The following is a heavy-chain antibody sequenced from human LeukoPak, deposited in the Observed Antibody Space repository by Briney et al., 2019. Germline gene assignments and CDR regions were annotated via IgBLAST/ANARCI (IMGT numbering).Heavy chain of an antibody. CDR1: GFTFSSYA. D-gene: IGHD3-16*01. J-gene: IGHJ4*02. CDR2: ISYDGSNK. Sequence: PGRSLRLSCAASGFTFSSYAMHWVRQAPGKGLEWVAVISYDGSNKYYADSVKGRFTISRDNSKNTLYLQMNSLRAEDTAVYYCASGHTSFRENYYFDYWGQGTLVTVSS. V-gene: IGHV3-30*04. CDR3: ASGHTSFRENYYFDY.